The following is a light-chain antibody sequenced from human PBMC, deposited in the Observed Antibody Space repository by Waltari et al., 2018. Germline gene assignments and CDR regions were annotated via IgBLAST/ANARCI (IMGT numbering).Light chain of an antibody. CDR3: QQYYSIPYT. Sequence: DIKMTQSPSTLAPSVGATVTITCRASQSISDYLAWYQQKQGKAPKLLIYDASTLKNGVPSRFSGSVSGTEFTLTISSLQAEDVAVYYCQQYYSIPYTFGQGTKLEIK. V-gene: IGKV1-5*01. J-gene: IGKJ2*01. CDR2: DAS. CDR1: QSISDY.